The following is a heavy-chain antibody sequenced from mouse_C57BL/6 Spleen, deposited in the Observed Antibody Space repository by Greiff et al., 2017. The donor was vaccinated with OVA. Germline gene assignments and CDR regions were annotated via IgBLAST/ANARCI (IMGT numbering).Heavy chain of an antibody. J-gene: IGHJ2*01. V-gene: IGHV14-4*01. CDR3: TTNSVGY. CDR1: GFNIKDDY. Sequence: VQLQQSGAELVRPGASVKLSCTASGFNIKDDYMHWVKQRPEQGLEWIGWIDPENGDTKYASKFQGKATITADTSSNTAYLQLSSLTSEDTAVYYCTTNSVGYWGQGTTLTVSS. CDR2: IDPENGDT.